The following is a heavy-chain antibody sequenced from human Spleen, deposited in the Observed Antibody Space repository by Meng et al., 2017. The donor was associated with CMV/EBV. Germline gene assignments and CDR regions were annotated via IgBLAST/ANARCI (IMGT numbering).Heavy chain of an antibody. CDR1: GYTINSAD. D-gene: IGHD6-19*01. Sequence: VKVACKASGYTINSADINWGRQATGQGLEWMGWINPNTGNTGYAQKFQGRVTLTRSTSIRTAYMELSSLRSEDTAVYYCALTVAAGYWGQGTLVTVSS. V-gene: IGHV1-8*01. J-gene: IGHJ4*02. CDR3: ALTVAAGY. CDR2: INPNTGNT.